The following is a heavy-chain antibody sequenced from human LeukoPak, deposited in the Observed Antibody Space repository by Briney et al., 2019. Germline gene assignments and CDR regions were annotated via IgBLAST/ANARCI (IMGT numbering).Heavy chain of an antibody. CDR2: ISSSGSTI. Sequence: GGSLRLSCAASGFTFSDYYMSWIRQAPGKGLEWVSYISSSGSTIYYADSVKGRFTISRDNAKNSLYLQMNSLRAEDTAVYYCAGGRYYSSTSCYPIDAFDIWGQGTMVTVSS. D-gene: IGHD2-2*01. CDR3: AGGRYYSSTSCYPIDAFDI. V-gene: IGHV3-11*04. CDR1: GFTFSDYY. J-gene: IGHJ3*02.